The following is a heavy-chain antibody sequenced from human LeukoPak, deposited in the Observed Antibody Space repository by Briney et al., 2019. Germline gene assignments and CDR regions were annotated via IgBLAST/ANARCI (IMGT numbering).Heavy chain of an antibody. Sequence: ASVKVSCKASGYTFTSYGISWVRQAPGQGLEWMGWINPYNGNTNYAQKLQGRVTMTTDTSTSTAYMELRSLRSDDTAVYYCARVPYCSSISCLQYNYYCYMDVWGKGTTVTVSS. CDR2: INPYNGNT. D-gene: IGHD2-2*01. CDR1: GYTFTSYG. CDR3: ARVPYCSSISCLQYNYYCYMDV. V-gene: IGHV1-18*01. J-gene: IGHJ6*03.